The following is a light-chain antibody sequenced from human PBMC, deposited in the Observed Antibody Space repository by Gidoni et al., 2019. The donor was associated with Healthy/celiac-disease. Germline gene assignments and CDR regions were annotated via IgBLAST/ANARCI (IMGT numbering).Light chain of an antibody. CDR1: QSVSSSY. CDR3: QQYGSYGA. J-gene: IGKJ1*01. Sequence: ELVLTQSPGTLSLSPGERATLSCRASQSVSSSYLAWYQQKPGQAPRLLIYGASSRATGIPDRFSGSGSGTDFTLTISRLEPEDFAVYYCQQYGSYGAFXQXTKVEIK. CDR2: GAS. V-gene: IGKV3-20*01.